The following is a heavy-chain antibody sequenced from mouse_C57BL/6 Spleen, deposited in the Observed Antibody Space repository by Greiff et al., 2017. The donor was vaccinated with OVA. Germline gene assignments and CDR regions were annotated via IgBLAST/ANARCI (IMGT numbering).Heavy chain of an antibody. CDR1: GYPFTSYW. CDR2: INPSNGGT. J-gene: IGHJ4*01. V-gene: IGHV1-53*01. Sequence: VQLQQSGPELVKPGASVKLSCKASGYPFTSYWMHWVKQRPGQGLEWIGNINPSNGGTNYNEKFKSKATLTGANSYSTAYMQLSSLTSEDSAGYYFARRGPLYYAMVYGGQGTSVTVSS. CDR3: ARRGPLYYAMVY.